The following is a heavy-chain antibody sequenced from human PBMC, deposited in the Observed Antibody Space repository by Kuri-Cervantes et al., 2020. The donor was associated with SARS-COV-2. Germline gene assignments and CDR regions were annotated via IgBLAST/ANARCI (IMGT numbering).Heavy chain of an antibody. Sequence: GGSLSLTCAASGFTFSSYAMHWVRQAPGKGLEWVSSISSSSSYIYYADSVKGRFTISRDNAKNSLYLQMNSLRAEDTAVYYCARERSDYYDSRPDYWGQGTLVTVSS. V-gene: IGHV3-21*01. CDR1: GFTFSSYA. J-gene: IGHJ4*02. CDR3: ARERSDYYDSRPDY. CDR2: ISSSSSYI. D-gene: IGHD3-22*01.